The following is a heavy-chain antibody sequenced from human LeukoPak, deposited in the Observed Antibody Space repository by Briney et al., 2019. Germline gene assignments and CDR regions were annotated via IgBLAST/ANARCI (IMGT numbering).Heavy chain of an antibody. J-gene: IGHJ5*02. CDR1: GYSFTSYW. Sequence: GESLKISCKGSGYSFTSYWIGWVRQMPGKGLEWMGIIYPGDSDTRYSPSFQGQVTISADKSISTAYLQWSSLKASDTAMYYCARRITMVRGVIHWFDPWGQGTLVTVSS. V-gene: IGHV5-51*01. D-gene: IGHD3-10*01. CDR3: ARRITMVRGVIHWFDP. CDR2: IYPGDSDT.